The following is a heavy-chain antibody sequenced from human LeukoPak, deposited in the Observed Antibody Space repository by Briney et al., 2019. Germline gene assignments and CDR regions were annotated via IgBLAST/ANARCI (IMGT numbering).Heavy chain of an antibody. Sequence: SETLSLTCTVSGGSVSSGSYYWSWIRQPPGKGLEWIGYIYYSGSTNYNPSLKSRVTISVDTSKNQFSLKLSSVTAADTAVYYCASIYCSSTSCYMWAPYVAFDIWGQGTMVTVSS. V-gene: IGHV4-61*01. CDR1: GGSVSSGSYY. CDR3: ASIYCSSTSCYMWAPYVAFDI. D-gene: IGHD2-2*02. CDR2: IYYSGST. J-gene: IGHJ3*02.